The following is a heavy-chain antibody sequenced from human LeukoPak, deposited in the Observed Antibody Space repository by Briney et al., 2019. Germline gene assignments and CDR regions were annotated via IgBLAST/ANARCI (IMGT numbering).Heavy chain of an antibody. V-gene: IGHV1-2*02. CDR2: INPNSGGT. D-gene: IGHD3-22*01. Sequence: ASVKVSCKASGYTFTGYYMHWVRQAPGQGLEWMGWINPNSGGTNYAQKFQGRVTMTRDTSISTAYMELSRLRPDDTAVYYCARVLSDDSSGYFPFDYWGQGTLVTVSS. J-gene: IGHJ4*02. CDR3: ARVLSDDSSGYFPFDY. CDR1: GYTFTGYY.